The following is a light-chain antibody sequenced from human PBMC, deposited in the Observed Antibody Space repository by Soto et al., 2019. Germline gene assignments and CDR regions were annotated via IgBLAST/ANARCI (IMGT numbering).Light chain of an antibody. CDR3: CSCAGSCTYF. CDR1: SSYGGCYDY. CDR2: DVS. Sequence: SVLTHPRSVSRAAVQSDTIFCTGTSSYGGCYDYVYPDHQRPGKAPKLMIYDVSKGRSGVPDSVSGSKSGKTASLTISGLQAEDEADYYCCSCAGSCTYFLGTRTKVTVL. V-gene: IGLV2-11*01. J-gene: IGLJ1*01.